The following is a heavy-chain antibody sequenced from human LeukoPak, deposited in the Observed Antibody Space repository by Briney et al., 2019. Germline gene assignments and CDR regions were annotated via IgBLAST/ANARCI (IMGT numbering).Heavy chain of an antibody. V-gene: IGHV3-48*01. CDR3: ARTYSSFDY. D-gene: IGHD6-19*01. CDR1: GFTFSSYT. Sequence: GGSLRLSCVASGFTFSSYTMNWVRQAPGKGLEWVSYISSSSTTIYYADSVKGRFTISRHNAKNSLYLQMNNLRAEDTSVYYCARTYSSFDYWGQGTLVTVSS. J-gene: IGHJ4*02. CDR2: ISSSSTTI.